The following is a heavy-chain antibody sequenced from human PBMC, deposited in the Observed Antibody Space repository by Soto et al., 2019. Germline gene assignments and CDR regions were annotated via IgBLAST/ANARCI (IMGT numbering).Heavy chain of an antibody. D-gene: IGHD3-3*01. V-gene: IGHV1-69*06. J-gene: IGHJ4*02. CDR3: ARRDTSGFLRYFDN. Sequence: SVKVSCKASGGTLSSFINYPINWVRQAPGQGLEWMGGIVPNVGTVNYAQKFQGRVAITADKSTGTAYMELSSLKSEDTALYYCARRDTSGFLRYFDNWGQGTLVTVSS. CDR2: IVPNVGTV. CDR1: GGTLSSFINYP.